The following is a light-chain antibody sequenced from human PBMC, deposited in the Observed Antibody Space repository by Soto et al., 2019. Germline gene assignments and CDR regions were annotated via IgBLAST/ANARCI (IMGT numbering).Light chain of an antibody. CDR1: QGISNY. CDR2: AAS. V-gene: IGKV1-27*01. Sequence: DIQMTQSPSSLSASVGDRVTITCRASQGISNYLAWYQQKPGKVPKLLIYAASTLQSGVPSRFSGSGSGTDFTLTISSLQPEDDATYYCQKYNSAHPFTFGPGTKVEIK. CDR3: QKYNSAHPFT. J-gene: IGKJ3*01.